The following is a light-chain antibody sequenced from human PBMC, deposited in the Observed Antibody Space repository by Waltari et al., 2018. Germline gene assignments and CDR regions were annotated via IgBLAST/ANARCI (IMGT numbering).Light chain of an antibody. V-gene: IGKV3-20*01. CDR3: QQYDISPLT. J-gene: IGKJ4*01. CDR2: GAS. Sequence: EIVLTQSPGTLSLSPGDRATLPCRASQTVRTTYLAWYQQKPGQAPTLVLHGASSRATGIPDRFSGSGSGTDFSLTISSLEPEDFAVYYCQQYDISPLTFGGGTKVEIK. CDR1: QTVRTTY.